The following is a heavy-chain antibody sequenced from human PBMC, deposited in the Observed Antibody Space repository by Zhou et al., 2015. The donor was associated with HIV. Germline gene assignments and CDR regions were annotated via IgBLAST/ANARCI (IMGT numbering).Heavy chain of an antibody. J-gene: IGHJ3*02. CDR1: GGTFSSYA. Sequence: QVQLVQSGAEVKKPGSSVKVSCKASGGTFSSYAISWVRQAPGQGLEWMGGIIPIFGTANYAQKFQGRVTITADESTSTAYMELSSLRSEDTAVYYCARDKAPLRYCSSTSCTHDAFDIWGQGTMVTVSS. V-gene: IGHV1-69*01. D-gene: IGHD2-2*01. CDR3: ARDKAPLRYCSSTSCTHDAFDI. CDR2: IIPIFGTA.